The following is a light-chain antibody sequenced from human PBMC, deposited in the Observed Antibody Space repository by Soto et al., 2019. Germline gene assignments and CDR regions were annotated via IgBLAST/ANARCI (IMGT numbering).Light chain of an antibody. CDR3: AACADSLNGYV. J-gene: IGLJ1*01. CDR2: NNN. Sequence: QSVLTQPPSASGTPGQRVTISCSGGSSNIGTNAVNWYQQLPGTAPKLLIYNNNQRPSGVPDRFSGSKSGTSASLAISGLQSEDEADYYCAACADSLNGYVFGPGTKVTVL. CDR1: SSNIGTNA. V-gene: IGLV1-44*01.